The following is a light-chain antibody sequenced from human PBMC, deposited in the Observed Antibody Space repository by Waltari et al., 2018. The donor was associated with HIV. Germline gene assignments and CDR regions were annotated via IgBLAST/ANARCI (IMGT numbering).Light chain of an antibody. V-gene: IGKV3-11*01. J-gene: IGKJ2*03. Sequence: EIVLTQSPATLSLSPGERATLSCRASQSVGSYLAWYQQKPGQAPRLLIYDASNRATGIPARFSGSGSGTDFTLTISSLEPEDFAVYYCQQRTNWPPYSFGQGPNWRSN. CDR3: QQRTNWPPYS. CDR2: DAS. CDR1: QSVGSY.